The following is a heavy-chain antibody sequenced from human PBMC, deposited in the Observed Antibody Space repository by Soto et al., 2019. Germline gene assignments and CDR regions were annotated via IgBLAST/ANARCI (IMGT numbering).Heavy chain of an antibody. CDR3: ARGQNYRHDY. J-gene: IGHJ4*02. D-gene: IGHD3-16*02. CDR2: IKQDGSEK. CDR1: GFTFSRYW. Sequence: EVQLVESGGGLVQPGGSLRLSCAASGFTFSRYWMSWVRQAPGKGLEWVANIKQDGSEKYYVDSVKGRFTISRDNAKNSLYLQMNSLSAEDTAVYYCARGQNYRHDYWGQGTLVTVAS. V-gene: IGHV3-7*01.